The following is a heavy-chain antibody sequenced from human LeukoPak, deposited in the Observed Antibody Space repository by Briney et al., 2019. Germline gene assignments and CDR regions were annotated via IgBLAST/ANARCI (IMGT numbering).Heavy chain of an antibody. Sequence: SETLSLTCAVYGGSFSGYYWSWIRQPPGKGLEWIGEINHSESTNYNPSLKSRVTISMDTSRNQFSLRLSSVTAADTAIYYCAKHLVATTPFFDYWGQGTLVTVSS. J-gene: IGHJ4*02. CDR2: INHSEST. CDR1: GGSFSGYY. CDR3: AKHLVATTPFFDY. V-gene: IGHV4-34*01. D-gene: IGHD5-12*01.